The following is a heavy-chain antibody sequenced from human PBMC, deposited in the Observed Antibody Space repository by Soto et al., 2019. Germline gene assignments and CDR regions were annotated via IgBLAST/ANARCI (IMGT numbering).Heavy chain of an antibody. CDR2: VYYTGST. V-gene: IGHV4-59*08. Sequence: PSETLSLTCTVSGDSISNFYWSWIRQPPGKGLEWIGYVYYTGSTSYNPSLKRRVTFSADSSRGQFSLRLNSVTAADTAVYYCARTVLGPDLLADSFVDYYYYMDVWGQGTTVT. D-gene: IGHD3-9*01. CDR1: GDSISNFY. CDR3: ARTVLGPDLLADSFVDYYYYMDV. J-gene: IGHJ6*03.